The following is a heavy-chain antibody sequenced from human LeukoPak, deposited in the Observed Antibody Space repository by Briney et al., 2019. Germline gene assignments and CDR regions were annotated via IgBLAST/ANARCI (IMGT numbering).Heavy chain of an antibody. CDR1: GFTFSDYY. D-gene: IGHD3-10*02. CDR2: ITNSGSTT. Sequence: GGSLRLSCVASGFTFSDYYMSWIRQAPGKGLEWISCITNSGSTTFYADSVKGRFSISRDNANNSLFLQMNSLRAEDTAVYYCAELGITMIGGVWGKGTTVTISS. V-gene: IGHV3-11*04. CDR3: AELGITMIGGV. J-gene: IGHJ6*04.